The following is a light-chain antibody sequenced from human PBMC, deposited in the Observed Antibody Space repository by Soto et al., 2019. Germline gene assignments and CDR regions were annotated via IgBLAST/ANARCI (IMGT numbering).Light chain of an antibody. J-gene: IGLJ3*02. CDR1: SSIIENNY. Sequence: QSVLTQPPSVSGAPGQKVTISCSGSSSIIENNYISWYQQLPGTAPKLLIYDDNVRPSGIPDRFSGSKSGTSATLAISGLQSEDEADYYCATWDGSLSARVFGAGTKLTVL. CDR3: ATWDGSLSARV. V-gene: IGLV1-51*01. CDR2: DDN.